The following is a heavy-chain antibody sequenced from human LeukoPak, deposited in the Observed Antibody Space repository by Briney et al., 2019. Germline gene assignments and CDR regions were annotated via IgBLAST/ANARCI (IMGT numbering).Heavy chain of an antibody. V-gene: IGHV1-2*02. CDR1: GYTFTGYY. J-gene: IGHJ4*02. Sequence: ASVKVSCKASGYTFTGYYMHWVRQAPGQGLEWMGWINPNSGGTNYAQKSQGRVTMTRDTSISTAYMELSRLRSDDTAVYYCARGYYDFWSGPPNETPFDYWGQGTLVTVSS. CDR2: INPNSGGT. CDR3: ARGYYDFWSGPPNETPFDY. D-gene: IGHD3-3*01.